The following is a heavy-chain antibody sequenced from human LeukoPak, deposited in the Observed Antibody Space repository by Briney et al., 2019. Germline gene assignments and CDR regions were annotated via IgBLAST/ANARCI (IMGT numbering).Heavy chain of an antibody. CDR3: ARDYYSSSWYQWFDP. V-gene: IGHV3-7*01. CDR1: GFTFSSYW. CDR2: IKQDGSEK. D-gene: IGHD6-13*01. J-gene: IGHJ5*02. Sequence: RGSLRLSCAASGFTFSSYWMSWVRQAPGKGLEWVANIKQDGSEKYYVDSVKGRFTISRDNAKNSLYLQMNSLRAEDTAVYYCARDYYSSSWYQWFDPWGQGTLVTVSS.